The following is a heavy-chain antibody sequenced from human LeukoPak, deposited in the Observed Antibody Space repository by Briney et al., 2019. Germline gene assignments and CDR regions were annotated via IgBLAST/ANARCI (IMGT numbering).Heavy chain of an antibody. D-gene: IGHD2-2*01. CDR3: ARTLVVPAASAFDI. CDR2: INHSGST. Sequence: PSETLSLTCAVYGGSFSGYYWSWICQPPGKGLEWIGEINHSGSTNYNPSLKSRVTISVDTSKNQFSLKLSSVTAADTAVYYCARTLVVPAASAFDIWGQGTMVTVSS. CDR1: GGSFSGYY. J-gene: IGHJ3*02. V-gene: IGHV4-34*01.